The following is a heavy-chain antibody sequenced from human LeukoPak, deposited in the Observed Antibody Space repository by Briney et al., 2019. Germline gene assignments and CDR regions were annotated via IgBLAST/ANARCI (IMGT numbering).Heavy chain of an antibody. CDR1: GYTFTSFD. V-gene: IGHV1-8*03. CDR2: VNCDNGNT. J-gene: IGHJ5*02. Sequence: ASVKVSCKASGYTFTSFDINWVRHTTGHGPEWMGWVNCDNGNTRYARKFQGRVAIARDTSTSTVYLELNNLASDDTAIYYCTRGPFLNGNAYNWFDPWGQGTLVTVSS. CDR3: TRGPFLNGNAYNWFDP. D-gene: IGHD1-20*01.